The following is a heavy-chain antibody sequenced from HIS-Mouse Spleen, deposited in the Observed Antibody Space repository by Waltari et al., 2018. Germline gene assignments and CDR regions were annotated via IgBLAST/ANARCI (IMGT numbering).Heavy chain of an antibody. CDR2: IYYSGST. CDR1: GGSISSSSYY. D-gene: IGHD6-13*01. J-gene: IGHJ2*01. Sequence: QLQLQESGPGLVKPSETLSLTCTVSGGSISSSSYYWGWIRQPPGKGLEWIGSIYYSGSTYYTPSLKGGVTISVDTSKNQFSLKLSSVTAADTAVYYCAREIPYSSSWYDWYFDLWGRGTLVTVSS. V-gene: IGHV4-39*07. CDR3: AREIPYSSSWYDWYFDL.